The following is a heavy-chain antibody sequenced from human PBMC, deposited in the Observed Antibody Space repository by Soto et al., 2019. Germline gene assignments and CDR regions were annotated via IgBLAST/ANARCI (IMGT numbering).Heavy chain of an antibody. V-gene: IGHV3-30*04. CDR2: ISYDGSSA. J-gene: IGHJ6*02. CDR3: ARGNSVLFYYFGMDV. Sequence: GGSMRLSCVASGFTFSNYSMHWVRKAPGKGLEWVAVISYDGSSALYADSVKGRFTISRDNSRNTLYVQMNSLRAEDTALYYCARGNSVLFYYFGMDVWGQGTTVTVSS. CDR1: GFTFSNYS.